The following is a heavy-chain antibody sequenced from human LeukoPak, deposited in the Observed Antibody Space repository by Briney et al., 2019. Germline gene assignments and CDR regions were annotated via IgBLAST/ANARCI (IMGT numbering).Heavy chain of an antibody. J-gene: IGHJ4*02. V-gene: IGHV3-23*01. CDR2: ISDSGGKP. CDR1: GFAFSSQA. D-gene: IGHD6-19*01. CDR3: AKDARRTSGWFFFDY. Sequence: GGSLRLSCAASGFAFSSQAMGWVRQAPGKGLEWVSVISDSGGKPYYADSVKGRFTITRDNSKNTLLLQMNSLRAEDTAVYFCAKDARRTSGWFFFDYWGQGTLGTVSS.